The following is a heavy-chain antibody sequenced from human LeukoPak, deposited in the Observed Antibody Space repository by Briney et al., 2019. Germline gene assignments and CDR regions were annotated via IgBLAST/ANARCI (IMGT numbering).Heavy chain of an antibody. D-gene: IGHD2-2*01. CDR1: GGSISSYY. J-gene: IGHJ4*02. CDR3: ARGNGPPSSSTSHVDY. CDR2: IYYSGST. Sequence: SETLSLACTVSGGSISSYYWSWIRQPPGKGLEWIGYIYYSGSTNYNPSLKSRVTISVDTSKNQFSLKLSSVTAADTAVYYCARGNGPPSSSTSHVDYWGQGTLVTVSS. V-gene: IGHV4-59*01.